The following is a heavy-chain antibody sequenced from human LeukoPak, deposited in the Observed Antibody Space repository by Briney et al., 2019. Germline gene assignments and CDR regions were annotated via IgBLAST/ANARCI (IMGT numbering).Heavy chain of an antibody. Sequence: GGSLRLSCAASGFTFSSYAMSWVRQAPGKGLEWVSAISGSGGSTYYADSVKGRFTISRDNSKNTLYLQMNSLRAEDTAVYYCAKDSGDTAMVTGTLDYWGQGTLVTVSS. CDR2: ISGSGGST. D-gene: IGHD5-18*01. CDR3: AKDSGDTAMVTGTLDY. V-gene: IGHV3-23*01. CDR1: GFTFSSYA. J-gene: IGHJ4*02.